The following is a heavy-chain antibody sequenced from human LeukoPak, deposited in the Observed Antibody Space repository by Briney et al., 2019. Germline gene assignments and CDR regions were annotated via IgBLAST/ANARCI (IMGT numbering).Heavy chain of an antibody. D-gene: IGHD2-15*01. CDR2: ISGGGGST. Sequence: GGSLRLSCAASGFTFSSYAMSWVRQAPGKGLEWVSAISGGGGSTYYADSVRGRFTISRDNSKNTLYLQMNSLRAEDTAVYYCAKDIRGWPVVVVALGAFDIWGQGTMVTVSS. CDR3: AKDIRGWPVVVVALGAFDI. CDR1: GFTFSSYA. J-gene: IGHJ3*02. V-gene: IGHV3-23*01.